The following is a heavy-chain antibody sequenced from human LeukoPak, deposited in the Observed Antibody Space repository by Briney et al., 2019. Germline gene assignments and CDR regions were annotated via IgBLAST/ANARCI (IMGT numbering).Heavy chain of an antibody. J-gene: IGHJ5*02. Sequence: GGSLRLSCAASGFSFSSYWMSWVRQAPGKGLEWVANIKQDGSEKYYVDSVKGRFTISRDNAKNSLFLRMNSLRAEDTAQYYCVCFSHYDILTGLRNWFDPWGQGTLVTVSS. D-gene: IGHD3-9*01. V-gene: IGHV3-7*03. CDR2: IKQDGSEK. CDR1: GFSFSSYW. CDR3: VCFSHYDILTGLRNWFDP.